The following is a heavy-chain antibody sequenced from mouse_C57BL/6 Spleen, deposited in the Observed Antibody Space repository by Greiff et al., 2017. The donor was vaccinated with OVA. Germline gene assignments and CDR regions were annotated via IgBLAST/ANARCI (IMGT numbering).Heavy chain of an antibody. CDR1: GYAFSSYW. J-gene: IGHJ2*01. D-gene: IGHD4-1*01. CDR3: ARRLLNPGDYFDY. CDR2: IYPGDGDT. Sequence: QVHVKQSGAELVKPGASVKISCKASGYAFSSYWMNWVKQRPGKGLEWIGQIYPGDGDTNYNGKFKGKATLTADKSSSTAYMQLSSLTSEDSAVYFCARRLLNPGDYFDYWGQGTTLTVSS. V-gene: IGHV1-80*01.